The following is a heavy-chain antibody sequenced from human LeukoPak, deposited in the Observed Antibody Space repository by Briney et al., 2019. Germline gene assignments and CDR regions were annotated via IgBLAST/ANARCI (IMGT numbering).Heavy chain of an antibody. J-gene: IGHJ2*01. V-gene: IGHV4-59*08. D-gene: IGHD3-16*01. Sequence: RASETLSLTCTVSGGSTSSDYWSWIRQSSGKGLEWVGYVYNSGDTGKNPSLKSRVTILLDTSKNQCSLKLTSVSAADTAVYYCARLKLGAYFDLWGRGTLVTVSS. CDR3: ARLKLGAYFDL. CDR2: VYNSGDT. CDR1: GGSTSSDY.